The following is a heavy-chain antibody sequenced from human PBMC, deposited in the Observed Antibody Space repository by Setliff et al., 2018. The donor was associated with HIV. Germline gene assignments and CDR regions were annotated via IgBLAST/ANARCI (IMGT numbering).Heavy chain of an antibody. CDR3: ARDDHYYDSGRLYSDWYFDL. Sequence: GASVKVSCKASGGTFSNYAISWVRQAPGQGLEWMGGIIPIFGSTKYAQKFQDRVTITADESTYTADMELSSLRSEDTAVYYCARDDHYYDSGRLYSDWYFDLWGRGTLVTVSS. J-gene: IGHJ2*01. D-gene: IGHD3-10*01. CDR1: GGTFSNYA. CDR2: IIPIFGST. V-gene: IGHV1-69*13.